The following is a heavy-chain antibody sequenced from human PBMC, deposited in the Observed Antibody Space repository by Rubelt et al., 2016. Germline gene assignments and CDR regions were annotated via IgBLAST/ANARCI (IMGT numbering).Heavy chain of an antibody. CDR3: ARRSMALDN. D-gene: IGHD5-24*01. J-gene: IGHJ4*02. CDR1: GFIFDDYA. CDR2: ITWNGGNT. V-gene: IGHV3-9*01. Sequence: EVQLVESGGGLVQPGRSLRLSCAASGFIFDDYAMHWVRQAPGKGLEWVSGITWNGGNTGYADSVKGRFTVSRDNAKNSLYLQMNSLGVEDTALYYCARRSMALDNCGQGTLVTVSS.